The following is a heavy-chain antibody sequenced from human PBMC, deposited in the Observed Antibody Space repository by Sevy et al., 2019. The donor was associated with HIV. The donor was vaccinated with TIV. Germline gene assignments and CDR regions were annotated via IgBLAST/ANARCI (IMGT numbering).Heavy chain of an antibody. Sequence: GGSLRLSCAASGFTFSTYGMHWVRQAPGKGLEWVAFIRYDESEQYCADSVKGRCTISRDNSKSTLYLRLSSLRDEDTAVYYCAKDPRPSHRITTFGRADYFEYWGQGTLVTVSS. D-gene: IGHD3-3*01. CDR1: GFTFSTYG. CDR2: IRYDESEQ. CDR3: AKDPRPSHRITTFGRADYFEY. V-gene: IGHV3-30*02. J-gene: IGHJ4*02.